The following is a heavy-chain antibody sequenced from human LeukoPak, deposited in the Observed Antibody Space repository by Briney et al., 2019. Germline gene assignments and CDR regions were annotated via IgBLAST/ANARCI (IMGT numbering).Heavy chain of an antibody. CDR2: FSGSSGST. Sequence: PGGSLRLFCSASGFTFSSYAMNWVRQASGKGPECISGFSGSSGSTYYADSVKGRFTISRDNSKNTLYLQMNSLRAEDTAVYYCASILLWFVYDYWGQGTLVTVSS. V-gene: IGHV3-23*01. D-gene: IGHD3-10*01. CDR1: GFTFSSYA. J-gene: IGHJ4*02. CDR3: ASILLWFVYDY.